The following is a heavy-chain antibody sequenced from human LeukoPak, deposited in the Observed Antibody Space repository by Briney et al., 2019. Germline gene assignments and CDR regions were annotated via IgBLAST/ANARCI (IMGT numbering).Heavy chain of an antibody. CDR2: IYPGDSDT. V-gene: IGHV5-51*01. D-gene: IGHD3-10*01. CDR3: ARQDLGWFGVSVY. CDR1: GSSFTSYC. Sequence: GESLKISYKGSGSSFTSYCSCGGRPLPGKGLEWMGIIYPGDSDTRYSPSFHGQVTISADNSIRTAYLQWSRLKASDTAMYCCARQDLGWFGVSVYWGQGTLVTVS. J-gene: IGHJ4*02.